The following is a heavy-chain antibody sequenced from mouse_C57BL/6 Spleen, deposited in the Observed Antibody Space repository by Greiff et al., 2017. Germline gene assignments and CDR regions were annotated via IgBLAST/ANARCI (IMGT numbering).Heavy chain of an antibody. D-gene: IGHD2-5*01. CDR1: GYAFSSSW. CDR3: ARDYSNRDYYAMDY. CDR2: IYPGDGDT. V-gene: IGHV1-82*01. J-gene: IGHJ4*01. Sequence: QVQLQQSGPELVKPGASVKISCKASGYAFSSSWMNWVKQRPGKGLEWIGRIYPGDGDTNYNGKFKGKATLTADKSSSTAYMQLSSLTSEDSAVYFCARDYSNRDYYAMDYWGQGTSVTVSS.